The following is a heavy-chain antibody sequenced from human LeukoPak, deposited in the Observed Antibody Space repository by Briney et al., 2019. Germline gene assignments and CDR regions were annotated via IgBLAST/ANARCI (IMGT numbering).Heavy chain of an antibody. Sequence: GGSLRLSCAASGFTFSSFAMHWVRQAPGKGLEWVAVISYDGSNKYFADSVKGRLTISRDNSKNTLYLQMNSLRAEDTAVYYCARDQMIAAAGLDYWGQGTLVTVSS. J-gene: IGHJ4*02. V-gene: IGHV3-30-3*01. CDR1: GFTFSSFA. CDR2: ISYDGSNK. CDR3: ARDQMIAAAGLDY. D-gene: IGHD6-13*01.